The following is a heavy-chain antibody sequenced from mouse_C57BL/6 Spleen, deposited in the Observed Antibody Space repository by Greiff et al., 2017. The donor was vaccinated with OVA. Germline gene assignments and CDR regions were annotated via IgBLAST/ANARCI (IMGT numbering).Heavy chain of an antibody. CDR3: TFYGSSYEYYAMDY. CDR2: IDPENGDT. D-gene: IGHD1-1*01. V-gene: IGHV14-4*01. J-gene: IGHJ4*01. CDR1: GFNIKDDY. Sequence: EVQLVESGAELVRPGASVKLSCTASGFNIKDDYMHWVKQRPEQGLEWIGWIDPENGDTEYASKFQGKATITADTSSNTAYLQLSSLTSEDTAVYYCTFYGSSYEYYAMDYWGQGTSVTVSS.